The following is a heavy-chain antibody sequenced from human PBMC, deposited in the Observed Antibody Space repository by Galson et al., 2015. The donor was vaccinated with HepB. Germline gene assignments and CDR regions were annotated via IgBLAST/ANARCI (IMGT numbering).Heavy chain of an antibody. CDR1: GYTFTSYA. CDR2: INAGNGNT. J-gene: IGHJ4*02. CDR3: ATRGFGPYYYGSGSYYIH. D-gene: IGHD3-10*01. V-gene: IGHV1-3*01. Sequence: SVKVSCKASGYTFTSYAMHWVRQAPGQRLEWMGWINAGNGNTKYSQKFQGRVTITRDTSASTAYMELSSLRSEDTAVYYCATRGFGPYYYGSGSYYIHWGQGTLVTVSS.